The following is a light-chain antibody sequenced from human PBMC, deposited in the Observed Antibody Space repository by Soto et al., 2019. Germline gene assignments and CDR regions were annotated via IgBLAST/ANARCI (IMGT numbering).Light chain of an antibody. CDR2: EVT. Sequence: QSALTQPPSASGSPGQSVAISCTGTSSDVGGYNYVSWYQQHSGKAPKLIIYEVTRRPSGVPDRFSGSTSGSTASLSVSGLQAEDEADYYCASYAGDSVVFGGGTKLTVL. CDR1: SSDVGGYNY. V-gene: IGLV2-8*01. J-gene: IGLJ2*01. CDR3: ASYAGDSVV.